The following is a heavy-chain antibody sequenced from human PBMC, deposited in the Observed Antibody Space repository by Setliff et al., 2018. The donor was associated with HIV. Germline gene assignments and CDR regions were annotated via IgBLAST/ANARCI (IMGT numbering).Heavy chain of an antibody. CDR3: ARVWRSSSWYITS. V-gene: IGHV3-23*01. J-gene: IGHJ5*02. Sequence: GGSLRLSCEASEFTFSSFGMSWVRQAPGKGLEWVSSISGSRGTTYYADSVKGRFTISRDNSKNTLYLQMNSLRAEDTAVYYCARVWRSSSWYITSWGQGTLVTVSS. CDR1: EFTFSSFG. CDR2: ISGSRGTT. D-gene: IGHD6-13*01.